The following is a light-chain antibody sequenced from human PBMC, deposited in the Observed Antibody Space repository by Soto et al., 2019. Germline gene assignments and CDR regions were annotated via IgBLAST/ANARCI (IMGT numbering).Light chain of an antibody. Sequence: DIVLTQSPATLSLSPGERATLSCRASRSVSSYLAWYQQKPGQAPRLLIYDASNRATGIPARFSGSGSGTDFTLTISGLEPKVFAVHYCQQCSKWLTFGGGPKAESK. CDR3: QQCSKWLT. CDR1: RSVSSY. CDR2: DAS. V-gene: IGKV3-11*01. J-gene: IGKJ4*01.